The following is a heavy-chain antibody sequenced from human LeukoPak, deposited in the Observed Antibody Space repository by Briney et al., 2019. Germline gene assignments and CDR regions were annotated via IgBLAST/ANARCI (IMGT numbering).Heavy chain of an antibody. Sequence: GGSLRLSCAASGFTFSSHWMHWVRHAPGKGLVWVSRINEDGSTTNYADSVKGRSTIFRDNAKNTLYLQMNSLRAEDTAVYYCVRDLGGRSGHWGQGTLVTVSS. J-gene: IGHJ4*02. CDR3: VRDLGGRSGH. CDR1: GFTFSSHW. CDR2: INEDGSTT. D-gene: IGHD1-26*01. V-gene: IGHV3-74*01.